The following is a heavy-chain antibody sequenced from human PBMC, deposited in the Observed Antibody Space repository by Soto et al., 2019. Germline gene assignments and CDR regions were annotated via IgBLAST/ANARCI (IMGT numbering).Heavy chain of an antibody. J-gene: IGHJ6*02. V-gene: IGHV1-18*01. CDR2: ISAYNGNT. CDR3: ARVEDIVLVPAASYYYYGMDV. D-gene: IGHD2-2*01. CDR1: GYTFTSYG. Sequence: QVQLVQSGAEVKKPGASVKVSCKASGYTFTSYGISWVRQAPGQGLEWMGWISAYNGNTNYAQKLQGRVTMTTDTSTSTGYMELRSLRSDDTAVYYCARVEDIVLVPAASYYYYGMDVWGQGTTVTVSS.